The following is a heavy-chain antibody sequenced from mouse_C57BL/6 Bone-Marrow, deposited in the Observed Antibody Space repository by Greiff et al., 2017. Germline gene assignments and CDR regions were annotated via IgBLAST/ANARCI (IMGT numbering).Heavy chain of an antibody. CDR3: TIRDESNYLYYAMDY. D-gene: IGHD2-5*01. CDR2: LDPENGGT. CDR1: GFNIKDDY. J-gene: IGHJ4*01. Sequence: VQLKQSGAELVRPGASVKLSCTASGFNIKDDYMHWVKQRPEQGLEWIGWLDPENGGTEYAPKFQGKATITADTSTNTAYLQLSSLTSEDTAVYYCTIRDESNYLYYAMDYWGQGTPVTGSA. V-gene: IGHV14-4*01.